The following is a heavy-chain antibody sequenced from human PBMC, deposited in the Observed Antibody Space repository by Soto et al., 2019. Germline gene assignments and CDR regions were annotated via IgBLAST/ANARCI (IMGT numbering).Heavy chain of an antibody. CDR2: IIAYNGNT. CDR3: ARVIWFGEHN. Sequence: ASVKVCCKARCYTFTSYGISLLRHPPGQGLEWMGWIIAYNGNTNYAQKLEGRVTMTTDTSTSTAYMELRSLRSDDTAVYYCARVIWFGEHNWGQGTLVTVSS. CDR1: CYTFTSYG. J-gene: IGHJ4*02. D-gene: IGHD3-10*01. V-gene: IGHV1-18*01.